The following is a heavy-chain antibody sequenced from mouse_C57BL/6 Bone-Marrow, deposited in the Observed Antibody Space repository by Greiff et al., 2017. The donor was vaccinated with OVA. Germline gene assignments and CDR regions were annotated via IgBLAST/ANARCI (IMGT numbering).Heavy chain of an antibody. J-gene: IGHJ2*01. D-gene: IGHD2-2*01. CDR2: INYDGSST. Sequence: DVQLVESEGGLVQPGSSMKLSCTASGFTFSDYYMAWVRQVPEKGLEWVANINYDGSSTYYLDSLKSRFIISRDNAKNILYLQMSSLKSEDTATYYCARDHGYYFDYWGQGTTLTVSS. CDR1: GFTFSDYY. CDR3: ARDHGYYFDY. V-gene: IGHV5-16*01.